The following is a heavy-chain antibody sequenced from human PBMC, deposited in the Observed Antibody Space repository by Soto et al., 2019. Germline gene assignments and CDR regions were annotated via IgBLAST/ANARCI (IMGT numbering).Heavy chain of an antibody. J-gene: IGHJ4*02. CDR2: IYSGGST. CDR1: GFTASSNY. Sequence: GGSLRLSCAASGFTASSNYLSWVRQAPGKGLEWVSVIYSGGSTYYADSVKGRFTISRDNSKNTLYLQMNSLRAEDTAVYYCASHSIAAAGVDYWGQGTLVTVSS. D-gene: IGHD6-13*01. CDR3: ASHSIAAAGVDY. V-gene: IGHV3-53*01.